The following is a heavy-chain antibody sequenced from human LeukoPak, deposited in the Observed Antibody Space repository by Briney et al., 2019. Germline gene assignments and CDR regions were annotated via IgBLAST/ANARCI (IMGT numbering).Heavy chain of an antibody. D-gene: IGHD6-13*01. CDR2: INPNSGGT. CDR1: GYTFTDYY. CDR3: ARDTAAAGSFHPDY. J-gene: IGHJ4*02. Sequence: GASVKVSCKASGYTFTDYYLHWVRQAPGQGLEWMGWINPNSGGTNYAQKFQGRVTMTRDTSISTAYMELSRLRSDDTAVYYCARDTAAAGSFHPDYWGQGTLVTVSS. V-gene: IGHV1-2*02.